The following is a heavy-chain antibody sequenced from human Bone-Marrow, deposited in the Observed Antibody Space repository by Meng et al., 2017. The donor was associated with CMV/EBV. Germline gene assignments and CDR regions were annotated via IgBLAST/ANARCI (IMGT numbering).Heavy chain of an antibody. CDR2: IYSGGST. D-gene: IGHD1-14*01. V-gene: IGHV3-53*01. J-gene: IGHJ6*02. CDR3: ARDLRHQPHRYYGMDV. CDR1: GFTVSSNY. Sequence: GESLKISCAASGFTVSSNYMSWVRQAPGKGLEWVSVIYSGGSTYYADSVKGRFTISRDNSKNTLYLQMNSLRAEYTAVYYCARDLRHQPHRYYGMDVWGQGTTVTVSS.